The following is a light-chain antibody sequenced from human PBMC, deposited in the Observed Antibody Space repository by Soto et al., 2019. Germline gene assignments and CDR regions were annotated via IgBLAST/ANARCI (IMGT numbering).Light chain of an antibody. CDR2: DVT. V-gene: IGLV2-11*01. J-gene: IGLJ1*01. CDR3: CSYGGSFPYV. CDR1: SSDVGGYDY. Sequence: QSVRTQPPSVSGSPGQSVTISCTGTSSDVGGYDYVSWYQQRPGKAPKLLIYDVTKRPSGVPDRFSGSKSGNTASLTISGLQAEDEADFYCCSYGGSFPYVFGTGTKVTVL.